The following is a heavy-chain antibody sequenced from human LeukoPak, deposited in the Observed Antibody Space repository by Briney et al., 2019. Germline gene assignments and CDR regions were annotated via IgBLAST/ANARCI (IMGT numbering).Heavy chain of an antibody. Sequence: GASVKVSCKASGYTFTGYYMHWVRQAPGQGLEWMGWINPNSGGTNYAQKFQGRVTMTSDTSINTAYMELTSLTSDDTAVYSCSRSLSGRFGERNVLDVWGQGTMVTVS. V-gene: IGHV1-2*02. CDR2: INPNSGGT. D-gene: IGHD3-10*01. CDR3: SRSLSGRFGERNVLDV. CDR1: GYTFTGYY. J-gene: IGHJ3*01.